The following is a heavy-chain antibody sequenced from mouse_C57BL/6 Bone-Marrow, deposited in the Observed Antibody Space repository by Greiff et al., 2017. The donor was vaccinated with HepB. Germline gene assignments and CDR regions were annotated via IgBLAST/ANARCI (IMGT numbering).Heavy chain of an antibody. J-gene: IGHJ3*01. V-gene: IGHV1-82*01. D-gene: IGHD3-2*02. CDR2: IYPGDGDT. CDR1: GYAFSSSW. Sequence: VQLQQSGPELVKPGASVKISCKASGYAFSSSWMNWVKQRPGKGLEWIGRIYPGDGDTNYNGKFKGKATLTADKSSSTAYMQLSSLTSEDSAVYFCARTLTAQAAWFAYWGQGTLVTVSA. CDR3: ARTLTAQAAWFAY.